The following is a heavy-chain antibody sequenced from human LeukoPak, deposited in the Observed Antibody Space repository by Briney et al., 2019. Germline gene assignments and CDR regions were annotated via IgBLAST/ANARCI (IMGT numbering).Heavy chain of an antibody. D-gene: IGHD4-11*01. CDR3: ARSGYSKGDFQH. V-gene: IGHV3-48*03. Sequence: GGSLRLSCAASGFTFSSYEMIWVRQAPGKGLEWVSYISSTGSTIYYADSVKGRFTISRDNAKNSLYLQMNSLRAEDTAVYYCARSGYSKGDFQHWGQGTLVTVSS. CDR1: GFTFSSYE. J-gene: IGHJ1*01. CDR2: ISSTGSTI.